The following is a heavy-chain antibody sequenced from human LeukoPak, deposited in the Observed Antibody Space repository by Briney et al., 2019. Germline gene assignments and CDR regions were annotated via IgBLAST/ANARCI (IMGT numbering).Heavy chain of an antibody. CDR3: ATRVRVVLASGAHQFDP. D-gene: IGHD2-15*01. CDR2: IYPGDSDT. CDR1: GYSFTSYW. V-gene: IGHV5-51*01. Sequence: GESLKISCKGSGYSFTSYWIGWVRQMPGKGLEWMGIIYPGDSDTKYSPSFQGQVTISADKSISTAYLQWSSLKASDSAMYYCATRVRVVLASGAHQFDPWGQGTLVTVSS. J-gene: IGHJ5*02.